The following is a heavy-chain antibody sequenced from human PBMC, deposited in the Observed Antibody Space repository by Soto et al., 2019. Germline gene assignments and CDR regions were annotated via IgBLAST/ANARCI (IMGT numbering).Heavy chain of an antibody. CDR1: GGSISSYY. V-gene: IGHV4-59*01. D-gene: IGHD6-19*01. Sequence: KTSETLSLTCTVSGGSISSYYWSWIRQPPGKGLEWIGYIYYSGSTNYNPSLKSRVTISVDTSKNQFSLKLSSVTAADTAVYYCARGQSIAVAGRRVYYYYYGMDIWGQGTTVTVSS. CDR3: ARGQSIAVAGRRVYYYYYGMDI. CDR2: IYYSGST. J-gene: IGHJ6*02.